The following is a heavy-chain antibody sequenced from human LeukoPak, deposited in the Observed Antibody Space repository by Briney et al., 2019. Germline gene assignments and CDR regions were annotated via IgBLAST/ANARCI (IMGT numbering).Heavy chain of an antibody. Sequence: EASVTVSCKASGYTFTSYGISWVRQAPGQGLERMGWISAYNGNTNYAQKLQGRVTMTTDTSTSTAYMELRSLRSDDTAVYYCARVGLTIFGVVTPPPDYWGQGTLVTVSS. CDR1: GYTFTSYG. V-gene: IGHV1-18*01. CDR2: ISAYNGNT. D-gene: IGHD3-3*01. CDR3: ARVGLTIFGVVTPPPDY. J-gene: IGHJ4*02.